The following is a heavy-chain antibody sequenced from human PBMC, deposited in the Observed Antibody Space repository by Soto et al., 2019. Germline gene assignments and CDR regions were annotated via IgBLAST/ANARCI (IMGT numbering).Heavy chain of an antibody. V-gene: IGHV3-15*07. CDR3: TTEGDCTNGVCYTSYYYYGMDV. D-gene: IGHD2-8*01. CDR1: GFTFSNAW. Sequence: EVQLVESGGGLVQPGGSLRLSCAASGFTFSNAWMNWVRQAPGKGLEWVGRIKSKTDGGTTDYAAPVKGRFTISRDDSKNTLYLQMNSLKTEDTAVYYCTTEGDCTNGVCYTSYYYYGMDVWGQGTTVTVSS. J-gene: IGHJ6*02. CDR2: IKSKTDGGTT.